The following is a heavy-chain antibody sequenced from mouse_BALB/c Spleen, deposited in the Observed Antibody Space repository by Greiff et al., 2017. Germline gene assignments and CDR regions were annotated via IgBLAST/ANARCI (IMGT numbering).Heavy chain of an antibody. J-gene: IGHJ4*01. CDR2: IWAGGST. D-gene: IGHD1-2*01. V-gene: IGHV2-9*02. CDR3: AREGTTASYAMDY. Sequence: VKLMESGPGLVAPSQSLSITCTVSGFSLTSYGVHWVRQPPGKGLEWLGVIWAGGSTNYNSALMSRLSISKDNSKSQVFLKMNSLQTDDTAMYYCAREGTTASYAMDYWGQGTSVTVSS. CDR1: GFSLTSYG.